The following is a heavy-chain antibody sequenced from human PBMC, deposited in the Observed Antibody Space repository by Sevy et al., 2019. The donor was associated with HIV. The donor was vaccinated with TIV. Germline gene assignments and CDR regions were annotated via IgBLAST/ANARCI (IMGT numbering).Heavy chain of an antibody. J-gene: IGHJ4*02. Sequence: GGSLRLSCSVSGFNFSTYAMHWVRQAPGKGLEWVAVISSDVIRKYYGASVRRRFAISRDNSNNTLSLQMNSLRIEDTAVYYCVRDARGDAALPDYWGQGTLVTVSS. CDR3: VRDARGDAALPDY. CDR2: ISSDVIRK. CDR1: GFNFSTYA. D-gene: IGHD3-16*01. V-gene: IGHV3-30*09.